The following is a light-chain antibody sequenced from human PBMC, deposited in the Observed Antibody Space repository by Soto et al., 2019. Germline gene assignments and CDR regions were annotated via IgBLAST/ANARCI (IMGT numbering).Light chain of an antibody. J-gene: IGKJ1*01. CDR2: GAS. CDR3: QQFGSAPEGT. V-gene: IGKV3-15*01. Sequence: EIVMTQSPATLSVSPGERATLSCRASQSVSSNLAWYQQKPGQAPRLLIYGASTRATGIPARFGGSGSGTDFTLTISRLDPEDFAVYYCQQFGSAPEGTFRQGTKVDIK. CDR1: QSVSSN.